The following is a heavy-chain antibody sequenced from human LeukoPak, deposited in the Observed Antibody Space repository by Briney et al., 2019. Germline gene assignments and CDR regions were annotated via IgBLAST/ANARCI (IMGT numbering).Heavy chain of an antibody. CDR1: GFTFSSYA. D-gene: IGHD2/OR15-2a*01. V-gene: IGHV3-30*04. CDR3: AKDLSGMDV. CDR2: ISYDGSNK. Sequence: PGGSLRLSCAASGFTFSSYAMHWVRQAPGKGLEWVAVISYDGSNKYYADSVKGRFTISRDNSKNTLYLQMNSLRAEDTAVYYCAKDLSGMDVWGQGTTVIVSS. J-gene: IGHJ6*02.